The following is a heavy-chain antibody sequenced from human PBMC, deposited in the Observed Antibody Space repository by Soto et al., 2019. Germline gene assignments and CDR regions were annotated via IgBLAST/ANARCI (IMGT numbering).Heavy chain of an antibody. V-gene: IGHV6-1*01. J-gene: IGHJ6*02. CDR2: TYYRSKWYN. Sequence: PSETLSLTCAISGDSVSSNSAAWNWIRQSPSRGLEWLGRTYYRSKWYNDYAVTVKSRITINPDTSKNQFPLQLNSVTPEDTAVYYCARALWVFSYYGMDVWGQGTTVTVSS. D-gene: IGHD5-18*01. CDR1: GDSVSSNSAA. CDR3: ARALWVFSYYGMDV.